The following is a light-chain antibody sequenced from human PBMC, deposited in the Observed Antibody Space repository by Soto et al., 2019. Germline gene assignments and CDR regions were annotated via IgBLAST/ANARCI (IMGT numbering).Light chain of an antibody. J-gene: IGKJ2*01. V-gene: IGKV2-28*01. CDR1: QSLLHSNGYNY. Sequence: DIVMTQSPFSLPVTPGEPASISCRSSQSLLHSNGYNYLDWYMQKPGQSPQLLLYLVSNRASGVPDRFSGSGSGTDFTLKISRVEAEDVGVYYCMHAIHAPYTFGQGTKLEIK. CDR2: LVS. CDR3: MHAIHAPYT.